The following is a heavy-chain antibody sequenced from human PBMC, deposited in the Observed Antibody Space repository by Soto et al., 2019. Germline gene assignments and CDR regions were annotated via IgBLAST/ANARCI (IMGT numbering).Heavy chain of an antibody. J-gene: IGHJ6*02. D-gene: IGHD3-22*01. Sequence: GASVKVSCKASGGTFSNYAISWVRQAPGQGLEWMGGIIPIFGTTNYAQRFQGRVTITADESTSTAYMELSSLRSEDTAVYYCARDLRNYYDSSGSTDVWGQGTTVTVSS. CDR1: GGTFSNYA. CDR3: ARDLRNYYDSSGSTDV. CDR2: IIPIFGTT. V-gene: IGHV1-69*13.